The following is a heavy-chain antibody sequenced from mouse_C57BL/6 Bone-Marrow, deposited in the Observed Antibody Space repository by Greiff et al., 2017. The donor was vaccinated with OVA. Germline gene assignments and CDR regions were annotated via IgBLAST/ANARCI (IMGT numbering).Heavy chain of an antibody. CDR2: MSSGGSYT. CDR3: ARLGGGMDY. J-gene: IGHJ4*01. CDR1: GFTFSSYG. V-gene: IGHV5-6*01. Sequence: EVQVVESGGDLVKPGGSLKPSCAASGFTFSSYGMSWVRQTPDKRLEWVATMSSGGSYTYYPDSVKGRFTISRDDAKNTLYLQMGSLKSEDTAMYYCARLGGGMDYWGQGTSVTVSS.